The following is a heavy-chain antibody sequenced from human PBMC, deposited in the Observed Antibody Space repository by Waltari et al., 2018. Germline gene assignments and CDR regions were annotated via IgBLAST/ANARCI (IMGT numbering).Heavy chain of an antibody. J-gene: IGHJ4*02. V-gene: IGHV4-4*07. Sequence: QVQLRESGPGLVKPSETLSLTCVVSGGSFRTYYWRWIRQPAGKGLEWIGRIHANGNTNYSPSLKSRVSMSLDTSKNQFSLTLSSVTAADTAIYYCARETGHLAYYSDYWGQGTLITVSS. CDR1: GGSFRTYY. CDR3: ARETGHLAYYSDY. D-gene: IGHD1-1*01. CDR2: IHANGNT.